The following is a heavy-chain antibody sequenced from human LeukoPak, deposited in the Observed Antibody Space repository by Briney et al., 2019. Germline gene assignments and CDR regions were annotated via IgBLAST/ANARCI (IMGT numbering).Heavy chain of an antibody. J-gene: IGHJ5*02. D-gene: IGHD1-26*01. CDR1: GYTFTNYG. CDR3: VRDHAAGWELPLNWFDP. V-gene: IGHV1-18*01. CDR2: ISAYNGHT. Sequence: ASVKVSCKASGYTFTNYGINWVRQAPGQGLEWMGWISAYNGHTNYAQKLQGRVTITTDTSTSTAYMELRSLRSDDTGVYYCVRDHAAGWELPLNWFDPWGQGTLVTVSS.